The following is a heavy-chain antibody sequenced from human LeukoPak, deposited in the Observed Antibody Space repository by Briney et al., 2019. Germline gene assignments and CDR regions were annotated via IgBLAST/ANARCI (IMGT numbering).Heavy chain of an antibody. Sequence: SETLSLTCTVSGGSISSNYWSWIPQPRGKGLEWIGYIYYSGSTDYNPSLKSRVTVSVDTSKNQFSLKLNSVTAADMAVYYCARSLSSAWYAYDYWGQGTLVTVSS. CDR2: IYYSGST. D-gene: IGHD6-19*01. V-gene: IGHV4-59*01. CDR1: GGSISSNY. J-gene: IGHJ4*02. CDR3: ARSLSSAWYAYDY.